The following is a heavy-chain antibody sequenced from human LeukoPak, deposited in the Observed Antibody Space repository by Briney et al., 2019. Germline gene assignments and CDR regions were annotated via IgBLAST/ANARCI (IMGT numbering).Heavy chain of an antibody. CDR2: VSWDGGST. CDR3: AKDMPGYCSSTSCSDP. J-gene: IGHJ5*02. CDR1: GFTFDDYT. V-gene: IGHV3-43*01. D-gene: IGHD2-2*01. Sequence: PGGSLRLSCAASGFTFDDYTMHWVRQAPGQGLECVSLVSWDGGSTYYADSVKGRFTISRDNSKNSLYLQMNSLRTEDTALYYCAKDMPGYCSSTSCSDPWGQGTLVTVSS.